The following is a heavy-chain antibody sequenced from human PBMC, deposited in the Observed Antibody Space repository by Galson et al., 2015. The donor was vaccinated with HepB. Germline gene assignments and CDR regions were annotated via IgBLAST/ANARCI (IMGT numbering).Heavy chain of an antibody. Sequence: SVKVSCKASGNTFMNYAMHWVRQAPGQRLEWMGWINAGNGNTQYSQKFLGRVTITRDTSASTAYMELSSLKSEDPAVYYCARNGDVNWFDPWGQGTLVTVSS. D-gene: IGHD4-17*01. V-gene: IGHV1-3*01. CDR2: INAGNGNT. J-gene: IGHJ5*02. CDR3: ARNGDVNWFDP. CDR1: GNTFMNYA.